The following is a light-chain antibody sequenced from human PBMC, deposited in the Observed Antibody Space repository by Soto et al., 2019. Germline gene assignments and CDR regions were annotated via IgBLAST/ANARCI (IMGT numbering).Light chain of an antibody. J-gene: IGKJ4*01. Sequence: EIVMTQSPATLSVSPGERATLSCRASQSVSSNLARYQQKPGQAPRLLIYGASTRATGMPARFSGSGSGTEFSLTISSLQSEGLAVYYCQQYNTWPLTFGGGTKVEIK. CDR1: QSVSSN. CDR2: GAS. V-gene: IGKV3D-15*01. CDR3: QQYNTWPLT.